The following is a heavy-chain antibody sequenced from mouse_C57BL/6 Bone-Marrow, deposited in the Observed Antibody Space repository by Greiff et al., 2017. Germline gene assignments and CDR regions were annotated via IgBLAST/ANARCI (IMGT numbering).Heavy chain of an antibody. CDR1: GFTFSDYG. CDR2: ISSGSSTI. V-gene: IGHV5-17*01. CDR3: ARDYRGRFYWYFDV. D-gene: IGHD2-4*01. J-gene: IGHJ1*03. Sequence: EVQRVASGGGLVKPGGSLKLSCAASGFTFSDYGMHWVRQAPEKGLEWVAYISSGSSTIYYADTVKGRFTISRDNAKNTLLLTMTSLRSEDTAMYYCARDYRGRFYWYFDVWGTGTTVTVYS.